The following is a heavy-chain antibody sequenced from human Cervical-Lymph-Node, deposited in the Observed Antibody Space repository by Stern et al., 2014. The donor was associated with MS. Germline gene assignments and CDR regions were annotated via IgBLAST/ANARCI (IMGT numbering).Heavy chain of an antibody. D-gene: IGHD5-18*01. CDR3: AKDRRGGYNYLYGMDV. CDR1: RFTFRSYG. J-gene: IGHJ6*02. V-gene: IGHV3-30*18. Sequence: VQLVESGGGVVQPGTSLRLSCTGSRFTFRSYGIHWVRQAPGKGLEGVSVTSYDGGNRQYAASVKGRFTISRDTSKKTVYLHLNSLRPEDTGVYHCAKDRRGGYNYLYGMDVWGQGTTVTVS. CDR2: TSYDGGNR.